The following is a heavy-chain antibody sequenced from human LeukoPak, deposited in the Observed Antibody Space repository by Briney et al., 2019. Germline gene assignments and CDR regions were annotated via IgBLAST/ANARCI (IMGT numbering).Heavy chain of an antibody. V-gene: IGHV4-4*02. CDR2: IHRSGST. CDR3: AREIVGGFNPGAY. J-gene: IGHJ4*02. D-gene: IGHD1-14*01. CDR1: PDSTTSNF. Sequence: SDTLSLTCTVSPDSTTSNFWSWVRHPPGKGLEWIGEIHRSGSTNYNPSLQSRVTISIDRSKNQIALELSSVTAADTAVYYCAREIVGGFNPGAYWGQGTLVTVSS.